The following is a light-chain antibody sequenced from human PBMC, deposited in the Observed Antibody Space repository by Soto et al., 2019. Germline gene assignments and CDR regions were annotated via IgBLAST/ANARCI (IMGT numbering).Light chain of an antibody. CDR2: GAS. CDR3: QQYGSSPPT. CDR1: QSVSSSY. J-gene: IGKJ1*01. Sequence: EIVLTQYPGTLSLSPGERATLSCRASQSVSSSYLAWYQQKPGQAPRLLIYGASSRATGIPDRFSGSGSGTDFTLTISRLEPEDFAVYYCQQYGSSPPTFGQRTKADI. V-gene: IGKV3-20*01.